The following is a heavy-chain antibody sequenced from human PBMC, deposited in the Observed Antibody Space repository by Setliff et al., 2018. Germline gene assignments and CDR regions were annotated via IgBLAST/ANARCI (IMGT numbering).Heavy chain of an antibody. Sequence: GASVKVSCKTSGYSFINYGINWVRRAPGQGLEWMGWISAYDGNTDYAQTFQDRVTMTIDTSTKTVFMELRRLRSDDTAVYYCVRGPGPSVVVAMPFDRWGQGTLVTVSS. D-gene: IGHD5-12*01. CDR2: ISAYDGNT. J-gene: IGHJ4*02. CDR3: VRGPGPSVVVAMPFDR. V-gene: IGHV1-18*01. CDR1: GYSFINYG.